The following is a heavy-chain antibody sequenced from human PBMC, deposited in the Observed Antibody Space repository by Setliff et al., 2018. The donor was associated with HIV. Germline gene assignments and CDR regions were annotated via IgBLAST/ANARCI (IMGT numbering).Heavy chain of an antibody. D-gene: IGHD6-19*01. CDR3: ARDNEQMAVPGAVFDY. J-gene: IGHJ4*02. CDR2: IYYRGNT. CDR1: GDSISSYY. V-gene: IGHV4-59*12. Sequence: PSETLSLTCTVSGDSISSYYWNWIRQSPGKGLEWIANIYYRGNTYYNPSLKRRVTISVDTSKNQFSLKLDSVTAADTAVYYCARDNEQMAVPGAVFDYWGQGTLVTVSS.